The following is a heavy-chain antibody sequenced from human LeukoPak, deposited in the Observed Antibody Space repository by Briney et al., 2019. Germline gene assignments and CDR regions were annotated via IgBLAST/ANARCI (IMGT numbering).Heavy chain of an antibody. CDR1: GFTFSNYR. CDR3: ARDLIVGIGELSPFGY. Sequence: PGGSLRLSCAASGFTFSNYRMSWVRQAPGKGLEWVASIKQDGSEKDYVDSVKGRFTISRDNAKNSLYLQMNSLRAEDTAVYYCARDLIVGIGELSPFGYWGQGTLVTVSS. J-gene: IGHJ4*02. V-gene: IGHV3-7*01. CDR2: IKQDGSEK. D-gene: IGHD3-10*01.